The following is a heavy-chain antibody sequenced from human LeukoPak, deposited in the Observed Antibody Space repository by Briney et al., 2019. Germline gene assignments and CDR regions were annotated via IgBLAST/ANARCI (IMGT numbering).Heavy chain of an antibody. J-gene: IGHJ4*02. D-gene: IGHD3-10*01. CDR1: GGSISSYY. Sequence: PSETLSLTCTVSGGSISSYYWSWIRQPPGKGLEWIGYIYYSGSTNYNPSLKSRVTISVDTSKNQFSLKLSSVTAADTAVYYCASLGESSVFDYWGQGTLVTVSS. V-gene: IGHV4-59*08. CDR2: IYYSGST. CDR3: ASLGESSVFDY.